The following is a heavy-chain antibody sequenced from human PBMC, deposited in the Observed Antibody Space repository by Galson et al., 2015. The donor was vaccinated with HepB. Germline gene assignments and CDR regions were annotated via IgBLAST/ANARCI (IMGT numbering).Heavy chain of an antibody. CDR2: IWYDGSNK. CDR3: ARANCSGGSCSYDY. D-gene: IGHD2-15*01. CDR1: GFTFSSHG. V-gene: IGHV3-33*01. J-gene: IGHJ4*02. Sequence: SLRLSCAASGFTFSSHGMHWVRQAPGKGLEWVAVIWYDGSNKYYADSVKGRFTISRDKSKNTLYLQMNSLRAEDTAVYYCARANCSGGSCSYDYWGQGTLVTAAS.